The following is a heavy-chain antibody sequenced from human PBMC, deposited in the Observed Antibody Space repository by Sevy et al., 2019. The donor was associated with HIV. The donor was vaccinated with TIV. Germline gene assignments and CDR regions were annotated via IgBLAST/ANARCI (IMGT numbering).Heavy chain of an antibody. D-gene: IGHD3-22*01. V-gene: IGHV3-74*01. CDR3: SRGLYYYDMRGHQEPGDY. CDR2: INSDGSST. Sequence: GGSLRLSCAASGITLTPYWMHCVRQVPGKGLVWVSRINSDGSSTSYAESVKGRFTISRDNGKNTLYLQMKSLRVEDTAVYFCSRGLYYYDMRGHQEPGDYWGQGVLVTVSS. CDR1: GITLTPYW. J-gene: IGHJ4*02.